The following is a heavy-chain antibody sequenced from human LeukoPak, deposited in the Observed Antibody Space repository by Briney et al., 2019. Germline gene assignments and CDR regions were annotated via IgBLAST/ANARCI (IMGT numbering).Heavy chain of an antibody. CDR3: ARGGYYFDY. CDR2: ISGSSSTI. CDR1: GFTFSSYS. Sequence: PGGSLRLSCAASGFTFSSYSMNWVRQAPGKGLEWVSYISGSSSTIYYADSVKGRLTISRDNAKNSLYLQMNSLRAEDTAVYYCARGGYYFDYWGQGTLVTVSS. V-gene: IGHV3-48*01. J-gene: IGHJ4*02. D-gene: IGHD2-15*01.